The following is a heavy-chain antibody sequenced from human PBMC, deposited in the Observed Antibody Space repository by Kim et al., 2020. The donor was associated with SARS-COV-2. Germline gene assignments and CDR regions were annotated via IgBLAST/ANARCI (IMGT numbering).Heavy chain of an antibody. CDR1: GFTFSSYG. V-gene: IGHV3-33*06. J-gene: IGHJ5*02. CDR3: AKDLRLYSSGGWFDP. D-gene: IGHD6-25*01. CDR2: IWYDGSNK. Sequence: GGSLRLSCAASGFTFSSYGMHWVRQAPGKGLEWVAVIWYDGSNKYYADSVKGRFTISRDNSKNTLYLQMNSLRAEDTAVYYCAKDLRLYSSGGWFDPWGQGTLVTVSS.